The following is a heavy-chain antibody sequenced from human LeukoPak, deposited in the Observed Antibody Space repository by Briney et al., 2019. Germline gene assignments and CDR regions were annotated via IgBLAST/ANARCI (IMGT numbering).Heavy chain of an antibody. V-gene: IGHV3-30*18. D-gene: IGHD1-26*01. Sequence: PGGSLRLSCAASGFTFSSYGMHWVRQAPGKGLEWVAVISYDGSNKYYADSVKGRFTISRDNSKNTLYLQMNSLRAEDTAVYYCAKGFSYSGSSYGMDVWGQGTTVTVSS. CDR2: ISYDGSNK. J-gene: IGHJ6*02. CDR1: GFTFSSYG. CDR3: AKGFSYSGSSYGMDV.